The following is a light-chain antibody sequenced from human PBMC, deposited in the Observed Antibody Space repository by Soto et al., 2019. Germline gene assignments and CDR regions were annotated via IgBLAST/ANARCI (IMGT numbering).Light chain of an antibody. CDR3: SSYTSSGTRL. Sequence: QSALTQPASVSGSPGQSITISCTGTSSDVGGYNYVSWYQQHPGKAPKVMIYEVSNRPSGVSNRFSGSKSGNTASLTISGLRAEDEADYYCSSYTSSGTRLFGGGTKLPVL. CDR2: EVS. J-gene: IGLJ2*01. V-gene: IGLV2-14*01. CDR1: SSDVGGYNY.